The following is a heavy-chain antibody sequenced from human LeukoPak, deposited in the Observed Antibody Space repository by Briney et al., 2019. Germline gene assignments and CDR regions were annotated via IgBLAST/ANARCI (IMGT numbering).Heavy chain of an antibody. V-gene: IGHV1-69*01. CDR1: GGTFSSYA. D-gene: IGHD2-2*01. CDR2: IIPIFGTA. J-gene: IGHJ5*02. Sequence: SVKVSCKASGGTFSSYAISWVRQAPGQGLEWMGGIIPIFGTANYAQKFQGRVTITADESTSTAYMELSSLRSEDTAVYYCARDLRPQYCSSTSCYLSTHNWFDPWGQGTLVTVSS. CDR3: ARDLRPQYCSSTSCYLSTHNWFDP.